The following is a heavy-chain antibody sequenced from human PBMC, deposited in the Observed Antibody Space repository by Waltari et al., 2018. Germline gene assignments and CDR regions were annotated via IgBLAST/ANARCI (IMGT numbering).Heavy chain of an antibody. CDR2: IYHSGGT. CDR1: GGSISSSNW. J-gene: IGHJ4*02. Sequence: QVQLQESGPGLVKPSGTLSLTCAVSGGSISSSNWWSWVRQPPGKGLEWMGEIYHSGGTNYNPSRKSRVTISVDKSKNQFSLKLSSVTAADTAVYYCARATLGMVRGVSYWGQGTLVTVSS. D-gene: IGHD3-10*01. V-gene: IGHV4-4*02. CDR3: ARATLGMVRGVSY.